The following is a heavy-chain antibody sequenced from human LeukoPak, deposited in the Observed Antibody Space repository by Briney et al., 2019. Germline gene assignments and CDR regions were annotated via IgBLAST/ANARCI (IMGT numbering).Heavy chain of an antibody. J-gene: IGHJ4*02. CDR2: INPNSGGT. Sequence: ASVKVSFKASGYTFTGYYMHWVRQAPGQGLEWMGWINPNSGGTNYAQKFEGRVTMTRDTSISTAYMELSRLRSDDTAVYYCARDLKRGRPYYFDYWGQGTLVTVSS. V-gene: IGHV1-2*02. CDR1: GYTFTGYY. CDR3: ARDLKRGRPYYFDY.